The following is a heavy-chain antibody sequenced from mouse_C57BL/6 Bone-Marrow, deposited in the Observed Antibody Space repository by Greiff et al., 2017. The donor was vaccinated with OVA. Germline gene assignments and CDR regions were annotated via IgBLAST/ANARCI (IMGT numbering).Heavy chain of an antibody. CDR3: ARPSYYSNYDY. V-gene: IGHV1-81*01. D-gene: IGHD2-5*01. CDR1: GYTFTSYG. J-gene: IGHJ2*01. Sequence: VQLVESGAELARPGASVKLSCKASGYTFTSYGISWVKQRTGQGLEWIGEIYPRSGNTYYNEKFKGKATLTADKSSSTAYMELRSLTSEDSAVYFCARPSYYSNYDYWGQGTTLTVSS. CDR2: IYPRSGNT.